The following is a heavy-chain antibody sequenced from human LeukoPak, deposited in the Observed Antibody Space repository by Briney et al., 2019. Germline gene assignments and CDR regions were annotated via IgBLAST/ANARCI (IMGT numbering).Heavy chain of an antibody. CDR3: ARNPPHCSSTSCYSLAHFDY. J-gene: IGHJ4*02. CDR2: INPNSGGT. V-gene: IGHV1-2*02. Sequence: GASVKVSCKASGYTFTGYYMHWVRQAPGQGLEWMGWINPNSGGTNYAQKFQGRVTMTRDTSISTAYMELSRLRSEDTAVYYCARNPPHCSSTSCYSLAHFDYWGQGTLVTVSS. CDR1: GYTFTGYY. D-gene: IGHD2-2*01.